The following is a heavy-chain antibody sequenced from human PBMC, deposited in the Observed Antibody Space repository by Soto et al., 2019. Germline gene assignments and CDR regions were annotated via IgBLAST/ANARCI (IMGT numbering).Heavy chain of an antibody. CDR1: GFTFSSYS. CDR3: AKANVDTAMVIYYYGMVV. D-gene: IGHD5-18*01. Sequence: GGYLRLSCAVSGFTFSSYSLNWVRQAPGTGLEWGSAISGSGGSTYYADYVKGRFPISKDNSQNTLYLQMNTLRAEDTAVYYCAKANVDTAMVIYYYGMVVWGQGTTVTVSS. V-gene: IGHV3-23*01. J-gene: IGHJ6*02. CDR2: ISGSGGST.